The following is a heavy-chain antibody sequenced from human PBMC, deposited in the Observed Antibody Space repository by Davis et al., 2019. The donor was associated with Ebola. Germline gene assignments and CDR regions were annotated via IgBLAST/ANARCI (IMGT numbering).Heavy chain of an antibody. J-gene: IGHJ6*02. Sequence: PSETLSLTCTVSGGSISSYYWSWIRQPPGKGLEWIGYTYYSGSTNYNPSLKSRVTISVDTSKNQFSLKLSSVTATDTAVYYCAGVGGSGWDYYYGMDVWGQGTTVTVSS. CDR1: GGSISSYY. CDR3: AGVGGSGWDYYYGMDV. CDR2: TYYSGST. V-gene: IGHV4-59*01. D-gene: IGHD6-19*01.